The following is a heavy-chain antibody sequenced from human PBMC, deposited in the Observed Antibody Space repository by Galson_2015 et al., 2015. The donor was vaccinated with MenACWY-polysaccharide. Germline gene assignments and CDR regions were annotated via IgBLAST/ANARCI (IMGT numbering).Heavy chain of an antibody. V-gene: IGHV4-38-2*01. CDR3: ARVEKYSGSYYILH. CDR1: GYSISSGYY. D-gene: IGHD1-26*01. J-gene: IGHJ4*02. CDR2: IYHSGST. Sequence: ETLSLTCAVSGYSISSGYYWGWIRQPPGKGLEGIGSIYHSGSTYYNPSLRSRVTISVDTSKNQFSLKLSSVTAADTAVYYCARVEKYSGSYYILHWGQGTLVTVSS.